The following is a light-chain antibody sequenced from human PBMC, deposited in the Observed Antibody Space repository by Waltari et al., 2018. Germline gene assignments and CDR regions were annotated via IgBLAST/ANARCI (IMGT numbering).Light chain of an antibody. CDR2: EVI. J-gene: IGLJ1*01. Sequence: QSALTQPASVSGTPGQSITISCTGTTSDVGYYDLVSWYQHHPGKAPKHLICEVIKRPSGVSSRFSGSKSGSTASLISSGLQPDDEADYYCCSYAGRGTYVFGSGTKVTVL. CDR1: TSDVGYYDL. V-gene: IGLV2-23*02. CDR3: CSYAGRGTYV.